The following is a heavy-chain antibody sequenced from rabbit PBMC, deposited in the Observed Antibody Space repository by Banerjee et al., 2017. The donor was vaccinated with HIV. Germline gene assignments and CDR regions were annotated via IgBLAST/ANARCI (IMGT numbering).Heavy chain of an antibody. CDR3: ARDYVNAFDP. Sequence: QSLEESGGDLVKPGASLTLTCIASGVSFSGDSYMCWVRQAPGKGLEWIVCIDTGSSGFTYFANWAKGRFTISKTSSTTVTLQMTSLTAADTATYFCARDYVNAFDPWGPGTLVTVS. CDR2: IDTGSSGFT. J-gene: IGHJ2*01. CDR1: GVSFSGDSY. V-gene: IGHV1S40*01. D-gene: IGHD4-2*01.